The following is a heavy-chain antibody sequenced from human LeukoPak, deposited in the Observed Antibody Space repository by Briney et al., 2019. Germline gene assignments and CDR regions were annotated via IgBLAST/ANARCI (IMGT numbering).Heavy chain of an antibody. CDR1: GFTFSSYD. Sequence: GGSLRLSCAASGFTFSSYDMHWVRQATGKGLEWVSAIGTAGDTYYPGSVKGRFTISRENAKNSLYLQMNSLRAGDTAVYYCARAMYDSSGSYYYYYGMDVWGQGTTVTVSS. V-gene: IGHV3-13*01. D-gene: IGHD3-22*01. CDR2: IGTAGDT. CDR3: ARAMYDSSGSYYYYYGMDV. J-gene: IGHJ6*02.